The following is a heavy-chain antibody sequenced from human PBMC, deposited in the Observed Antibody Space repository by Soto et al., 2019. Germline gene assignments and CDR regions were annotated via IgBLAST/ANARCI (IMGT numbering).Heavy chain of an antibody. CDR1: GYSISGGYY. D-gene: IGHD1-26*01. CDR2: IYHTGST. Sequence: SETLSLTCAVSGYSISGGYYWAWIRQPPGKGPEWIGSIYHTGSTYYNPSLKSRVTISVDTSKNQFSLKLSSVTAADTAVYYCARSQTFGGSSDTDFDYWAQGTLVT. V-gene: IGHV4-38-2*01. CDR3: ARSQTFGGSSDTDFDY. J-gene: IGHJ4*02.